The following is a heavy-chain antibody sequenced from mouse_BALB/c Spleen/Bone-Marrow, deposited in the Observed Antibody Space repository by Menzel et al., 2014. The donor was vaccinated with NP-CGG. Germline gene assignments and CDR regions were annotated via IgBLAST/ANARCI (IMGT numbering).Heavy chain of an antibody. J-gene: IGHJ3*01. CDR2: IWDGGST. Sequence: VKVVESGPGLVAPSQSLSITCTVSGFSLTDYGVSWIRQPPGKGLEWLGVIWDGGSTYYNSALKSRLSISKDNSKSQVFLKMNSLQTDDTAMYYCAKHEDRYDWFAYWGQGTLVTVSA. V-gene: IGHV2-6-5*01. CDR1: GFSLTDYG. CDR3: AKHEDRYDWFAY. D-gene: IGHD2-14*01.